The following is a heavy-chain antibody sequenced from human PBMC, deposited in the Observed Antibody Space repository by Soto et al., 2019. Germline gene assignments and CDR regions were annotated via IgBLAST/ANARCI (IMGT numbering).Heavy chain of an antibody. CDR2: ISGSGGST. CDR1: GFTFSSYA. Sequence: PGGSLRLSCAASGFTFSSYAMSWVRQAPGKGLEWVSAISGSGGSTYYADSVKGRFTISRDNSKNTLYLQMNSLRAEDTAVYYCAKAYLRYSYGSLEAFDYWGQGTLVTVSS. D-gene: IGHD5-18*01. CDR3: AKAYLRYSYGSLEAFDY. V-gene: IGHV3-23*01. J-gene: IGHJ4*02.